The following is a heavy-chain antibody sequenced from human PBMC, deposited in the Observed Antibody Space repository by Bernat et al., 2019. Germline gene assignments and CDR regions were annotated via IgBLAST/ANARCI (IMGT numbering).Heavy chain of an antibody. Sequence: EVELVESGGGLVQPGGSLRLSCAVSGFTFSSYWMSWVRQAPGKGLEWVANIKQDGSERYYVDSVKGRFTISRDNAKNSLYLEMNSLRAEDTAVYYCARYDFWSGPTLGDAFDIWGQGTMVTVSS. CDR2: IKQDGSER. V-gene: IGHV3-7*01. D-gene: IGHD3-3*01. J-gene: IGHJ3*02. CDR3: ARYDFWSGPTLGDAFDI. CDR1: GFTFSSYW.